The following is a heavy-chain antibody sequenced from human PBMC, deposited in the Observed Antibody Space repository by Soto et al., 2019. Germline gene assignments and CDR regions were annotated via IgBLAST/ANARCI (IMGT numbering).Heavy chain of an antibody. J-gene: IGHJ2*01. CDR1: GGSMSYYY. CDR2: IYYSGST. D-gene: IGHD6-19*01. CDR3: ARVGEDRVVAGNWYFDL. Sequence: PSETLSLTCTVSGGSMSYYYWSWIRQPPGKGLEWIGYIYYSGSTNYNPSLKSRVTISIDTSKNQFSLKLISVTAADTAVYYCARVGEDRVVAGNWYFDLWSRGSRFTASS. V-gene: IGHV4-59*01.